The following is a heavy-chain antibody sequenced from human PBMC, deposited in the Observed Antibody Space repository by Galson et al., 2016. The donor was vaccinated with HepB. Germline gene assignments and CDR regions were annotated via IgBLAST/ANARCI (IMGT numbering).Heavy chain of an antibody. Sequence: TLSLTCAVNGGSFSGQYWRWIRQPPGKGLEWIGEINHRGSSNYNPSLRGRVTMSVDTSANQFSLKLNSVTAADTAVYYCSRDPMYGGFGDVWAQGILVTVSS. CDR1: GGSFSGQY. V-gene: IGHV4-34*01. J-gene: IGHJ4*02. CDR2: INHRGSS. D-gene: IGHD5-12*01. CDR3: SRDPMYGGFGDV.